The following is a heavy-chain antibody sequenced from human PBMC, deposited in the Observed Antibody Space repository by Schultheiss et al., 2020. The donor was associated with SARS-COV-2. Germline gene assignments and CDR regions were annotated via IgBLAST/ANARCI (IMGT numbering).Heavy chain of an antibody. J-gene: IGHJ6*03. CDR1: GFTFNTYA. CDR3: ARDLRMAGSYYYYYYMDV. V-gene: IGHV3-30*04. D-gene: IGHD2-8*01. CDR2: ISYEGSKK. Sequence: GGSLRLSCAASGFTFNTYAMHWVRQAPGKGLEWVAVISYEGSKKYSADSVKGRFTVSRDNAKKSLFLQMNSLRAEDTAVYYCARDLRMAGSYYYYYYMDVWGKGTTVTVSS.